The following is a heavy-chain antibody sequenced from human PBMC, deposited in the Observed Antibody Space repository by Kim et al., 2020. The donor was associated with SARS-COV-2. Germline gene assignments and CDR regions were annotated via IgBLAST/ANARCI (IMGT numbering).Heavy chain of an antibody. CDR1: GGSISSSSYY. CDR2: IYYSGST. V-gene: IGHV4-39*01. J-gene: IGHJ5*02. Sequence: SETLSLTCTVSGGSISSSSYYWGWIRQPPGKGLEWIGSIYYSGSTYYNPSLKSRVTISVDTSKNQFSLKLSSVTAADTAVYYCARQDGSGGYYKTRFDPWGQGTLVTVSS. CDR3: ARQDGSGGYYKTRFDP. D-gene: IGHD3-10*01.